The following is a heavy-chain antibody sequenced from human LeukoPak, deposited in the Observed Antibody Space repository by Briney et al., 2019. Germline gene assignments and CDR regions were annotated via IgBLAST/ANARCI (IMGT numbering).Heavy chain of an antibody. J-gene: IGHJ4*02. CDR1: GFTFSSYA. D-gene: IGHD3-3*01. CDR2: IRGSGGST. CDR3: ASVTIFGVVISDY. V-gene: IGHV3-23*01. Sequence: PGGSLRLSCAASGFTFSSYAMSWVRQAPGKGLEWVSTIRGSGGSTYYAGSVKGRFTISGDNAKNSLYLQMNSLRAEDTAVYYCASVTIFGVVISDYWGQGTLVTVSS.